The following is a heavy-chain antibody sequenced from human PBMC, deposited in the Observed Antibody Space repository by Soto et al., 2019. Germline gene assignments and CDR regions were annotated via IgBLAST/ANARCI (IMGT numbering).Heavy chain of an antibody. D-gene: IGHD1-1*01. CDR3: ANLDWSQLTNNFDY. CDR1: GFTFSSYA. CDR2: ISGSGGST. V-gene: IGHV3-23*01. Sequence: GGSLRLSCAASGFTFSSYAMSWVRQAPGKGLEWVSAISGSGGSTYYADSVKGRFTISRDNSKSTLYLQLNNLRAEDTAVYYCANLDWSQLTNNFDYWGQGTLVTVSS. J-gene: IGHJ4*02.